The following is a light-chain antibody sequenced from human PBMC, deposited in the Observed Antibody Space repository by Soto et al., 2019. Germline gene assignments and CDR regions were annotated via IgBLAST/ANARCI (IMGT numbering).Light chain of an antibody. CDR3: AAWDDSLRDVV. J-gene: IGLJ2*01. V-gene: IGLV1-47*02. CDR1: SSNIGDND. CDR2: TDN. Sequence: QSVLAQPPSASGTLGQRVTISCSGSSSNIGDNDVFWYQQFPGTAPKLLTYTDNQRPSGVPDRFSDSKSGTSASLAISGLRPEDEADYYCAAWDDSLRDVVFGAGTKLTVL.